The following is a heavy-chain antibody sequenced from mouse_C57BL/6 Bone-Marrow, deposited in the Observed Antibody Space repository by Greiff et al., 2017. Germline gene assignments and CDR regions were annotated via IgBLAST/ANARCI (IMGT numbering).Heavy chain of an antibody. CDR1: GFTFSSYT. Sequence: EVQLLESGGGLVKPGGSLKLSCAASGFTFSSYTMSWVRQTPEKRLEWVATISGGGGNTYYPDSVKGRSTISRDNAKNTLYLQMSSLRSEDTALYYCARGNYFPWFAYWGQGTLVTVSA. J-gene: IGHJ3*01. V-gene: IGHV5-9*01. D-gene: IGHD2-1*01. CDR2: ISGGGGNT. CDR3: ARGNYFPWFAY.